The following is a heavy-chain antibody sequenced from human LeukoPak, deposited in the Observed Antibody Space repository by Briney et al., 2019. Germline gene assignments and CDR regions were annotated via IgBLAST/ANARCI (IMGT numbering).Heavy chain of an antibody. CDR1: GYTFTNYH. V-gene: IGHV1-18*01. CDR3: ARGSSSGDYDY. D-gene: IGHD4-17*01. Sequence: ASVKVSCKPSGYTFTNYHFTWVRQAPGQGLEWMGWISAYSGNTYYAQNLQGRVTMTTDTSTTTAYMELRSLRSDDTAVYYCARGSSSGDYDYWGQGTLVTVSS. CDR2: ISAYSGNT. J-gene: IGHJ4*02.